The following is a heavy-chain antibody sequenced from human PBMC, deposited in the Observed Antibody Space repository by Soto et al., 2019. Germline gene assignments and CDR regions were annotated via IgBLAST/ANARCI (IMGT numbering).Heavy chain of an antibody. CDR3: AKAPAIVLVPAAMNYYYGMDV. V-gene: IGHV3-30*18. Sequence: QVQLVESGGGVVQPGRSLRLSCAASGFTFSSYGMHWVRQAPGKGLEWVAVISYDGSNKYYADSVKGRFTISRDNSTNPLYLQMNSLSAEDTAVYYCAKAPAIVLVPAAMNYYYGMDVWGQGTTVTVSS. CDR2: ISYDGSNK. J-gene: IGHJ6*02. D-gene: IGHD2-2*01. CDR1: GFTFSSYG.